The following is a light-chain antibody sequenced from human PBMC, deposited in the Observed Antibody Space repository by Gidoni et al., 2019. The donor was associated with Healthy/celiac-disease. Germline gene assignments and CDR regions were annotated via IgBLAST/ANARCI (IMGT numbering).Light chain of an antibody. CDR1: QSISTW. CDR2: KAS. J-gene: IGKJ1*01. Sequence: DIQMTPSPSTLSASVGDRVTITCRASQSISTWLAWYQQKPGKAPKLLIYKASNLESGVPSRFSGSGSGTEFTLTISSLQPDDFASYYCQQYNSYSWAFGQGTKVEIK. CDR3: QQYNSYSWA. V-gene: IGKV1-5*03.